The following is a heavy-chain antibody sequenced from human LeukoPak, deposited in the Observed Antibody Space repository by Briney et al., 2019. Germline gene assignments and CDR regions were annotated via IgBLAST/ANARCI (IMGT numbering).Heavy chain of an antibody. CDR3: ARRVLSSSFEAHAFDY. CDR1: GGSISSGGYS. D-gene: IGHD6-6*01. Sequence: PSETLSLTCTVSGGSISSGGYSWSWIRQPPGKGLEWIGYIYHSGSTYYNPSLKSRVTISVDRSKNQFSLKLSSVTAADTAVYYCARRVLSSSFEAHAFDYWGQGTLVTVSS. V-gene: IGHV4-30-2*01. J-gene: IGHJ4*02. CDR2: IYHSGST.